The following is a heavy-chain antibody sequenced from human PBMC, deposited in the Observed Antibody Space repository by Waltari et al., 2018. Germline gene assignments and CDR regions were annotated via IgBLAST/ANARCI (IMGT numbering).Heavy chain of an antibody. J-gene: IGHJ4*02. Sequence: EVQLVETGGGLIQPGGSLRLSCAASGFTVSSNYMRWVRQAPGKGLEWVSVIYSAGSTYYADSVKGRFTISRDNSKNTLYLQMNSLIAEDTAVYYCARDLRVAGDFYFDYWGQGTLVTVSS. V-gene: IGHV3-53*02. CDR2: IYSAGST. CDR3: ARDLRVAGDFYFDY. D-gene: IGHD6-19*01. CDR1: GFTVSSNY.